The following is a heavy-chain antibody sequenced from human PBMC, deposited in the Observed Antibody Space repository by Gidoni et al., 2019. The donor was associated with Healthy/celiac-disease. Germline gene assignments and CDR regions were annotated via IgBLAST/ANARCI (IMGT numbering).Heavy chain of an antibody. CDR3: AKDLSGYYDYGMDV. J-gene: IGHJ6*02. CDR1: GFSLFSYS. V-gene: IGHV3-23*01. Sequence: EVHLLVSGVGLVQPGGSLRRSCAAPGFSLFSYSMSWVHQAPGEGLEWVSAIRGSGGSTYYTDAVEGRFNISRDKSENTLYVQMNSLRAEDTAVYYWAKDLSGYYDYGMDVWGQGTTVTVSS. CDR2: IRGSGGST.